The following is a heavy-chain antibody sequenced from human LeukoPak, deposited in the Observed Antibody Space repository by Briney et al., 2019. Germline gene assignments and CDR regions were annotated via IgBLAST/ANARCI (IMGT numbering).Heavy chain of an antibody. D-gene: IGHD4-17*01. CDR1: GFTFSSYW. J-gene: IGHJ6*02. V-gene: IGHV3-7*01. CDR3: ARIYGDYMGYNYYGMDV. Sequence: GGSLRLSCAASGFTFSSYWMSWVRQAPGKGLEWVANIKQDGSEKYYVDSVKGRFTISRDNAKNSLYLQMNSLRAEDTAVYYCARIYGDYMGYNYYGMDVWGQGTTVTVSS. CDR2: IKQDGSEK.